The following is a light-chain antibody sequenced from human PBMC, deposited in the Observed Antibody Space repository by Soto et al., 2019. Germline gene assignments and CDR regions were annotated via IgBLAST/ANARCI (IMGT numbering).Light chain of an antibody. Sequence: QPALTQPRSVSGSPGQSVTMSCTGTSSDVGGYNYVSWYQQHPGKAPKLMIYDVIKRPSGVPDRFSGSKSGNTASLTISGLQTEDEADYYCCSYAGSYDGFGTGTKVTVL. J-gene: IGLJ1*01. CDR2: DVI. V-gene: IGLV2-11*01. CDR3: CSYAGSYDG. CDR1: SSDVGGYNY.